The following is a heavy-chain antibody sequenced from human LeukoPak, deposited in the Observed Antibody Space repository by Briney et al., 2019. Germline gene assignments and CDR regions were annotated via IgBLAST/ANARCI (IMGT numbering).Heavy chain of an antibody. Sequence: SGGSLRLSCEVSGITFSTSVMHWVRQGPGKGLEYVSGISDNGVGTYYASSVKGRFTISRDNSKNTLYLQVDSLKDEDMAMYYCAREGHSSGYCGAFDIWGPGTMVTVSS. D-gene: IGHD3-22*01. J-gene: IGHJ3*02. CDR3: AREGHSSGYCGAFDI. CDR1: GITFSTSV. V-gene: IGHV3-64*01. CDR2: ISDNGVGT.